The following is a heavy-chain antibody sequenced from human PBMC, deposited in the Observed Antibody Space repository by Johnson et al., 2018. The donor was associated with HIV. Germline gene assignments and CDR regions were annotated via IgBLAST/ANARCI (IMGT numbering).Heavy chain of an antibody. CDR1: GFTFDDYA. J-gene: IGHJ3*02. Sequence: VQLLESGGGLVQPGRSLRLSCAASGFTFDDYAMHWVRQAPGKGLEWVSGISWNSGSIGYADSVKGRFTISRDNAKNSLYLQMNSLRADDTALYYCAREVEITMVQGVIIGDAFDIWGQGTMVTVSS. CDR2: ISWNSGSI. CDR3: AREVEITMVQGVIIGDAFDI. D-gene: IGHD3-10*01. V-gene: IGHV3-9*01.